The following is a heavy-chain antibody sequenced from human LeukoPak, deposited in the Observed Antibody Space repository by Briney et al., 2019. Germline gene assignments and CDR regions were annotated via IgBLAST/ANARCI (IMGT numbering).Heavy chain of an antibody. D-gene: IGHD6-19*01. J-gene: IGHJ3*02. CDR1: GYTFTSYG. CDR2: ISAYNGNT. V-gene: IGHV1-18*03. CDR3: ARGLSSGWYGRDAFDI. Sequence: GASVKVSCKASGYTFTSYGISWVRQAPGQGLEWMGWISAYNGNTNYAQKLQGRVTMTTDTSTSTAYMELSSLRSEDMAVYYCARGLSSGWYGRDAFDIWGQGTMVTVSS.